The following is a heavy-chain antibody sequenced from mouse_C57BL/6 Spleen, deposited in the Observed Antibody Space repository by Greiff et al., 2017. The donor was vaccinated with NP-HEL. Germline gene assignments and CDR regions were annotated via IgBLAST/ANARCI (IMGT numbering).Heavy chain of an antibody. J-gene: IGHJ2*01. Sequence: VKLVESGPGLVQPSQSLSITCTVSGFSLTSYGVHWVRQSPGKGLEWLGVIWRGGSTDYNAAFMSRLSITKDNAKSQVFFKMNSRNADDTAIYYGAKNRGEDGYYFDYWGQGTTLTVSA. V-gene: IGHV2-5*01. CDR2: IWRGGST. CDR1: GFSLTSYG. CDR3: AKNRGEDGYYFDY. D-gene: IGHD2-3*01.